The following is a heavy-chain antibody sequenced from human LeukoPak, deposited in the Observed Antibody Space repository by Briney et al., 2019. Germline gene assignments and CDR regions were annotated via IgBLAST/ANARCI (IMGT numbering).Heavy chain of an antibody. D-gene: IGHD5-18*01. CDR1: GGTFSSYA. Sequence: GASVKASCKASGGTFSSYAISWVRQAPGQGLEWMGGIIPIFGTANYAQKFQGRVTITADESTSTAYMELSSLRSEDTAVYYCASAGWIRRTIDYWGQGTLVTVSS. J-gene: IGHJ4*02. CDR3: ASAGWIRRTIDY. V-gene: IGHV1-69*13. CDR2: IIPIFGTA.